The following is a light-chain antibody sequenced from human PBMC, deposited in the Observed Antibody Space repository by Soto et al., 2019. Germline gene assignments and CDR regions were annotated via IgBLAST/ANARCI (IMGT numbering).Light chain of an antibody. CDR1: QSVSGRY. CDR2: GAS. J-gene: IGKJ5*01. CDR3: QQYGGFPIS. Sequence: EIVLQQSLGTLSLSPGEGAPLSRRASQSVSGRYLAWYQQKPGQATRLLIYGASSRATGIPDRFSGGGSGTDFTLNISRLEPGDFAVYFCQQYGGFPISFALWTRLEI. V-gene: IGKV3-20*01.